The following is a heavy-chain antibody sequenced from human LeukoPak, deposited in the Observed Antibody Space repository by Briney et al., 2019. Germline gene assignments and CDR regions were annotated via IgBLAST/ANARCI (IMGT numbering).Heavy chain of an antibody. CDR1: GFTFSSYG. D-gene: IGHD3-9*01. CDR2: IWYDGSNK. CDR3: AKEIRDILTGYPLYYFDY. Sequence: GGSLRLSCAASGFTFSSYGMHWVRQTPGKGLEWVAVIWYDGSNKYYEDSVRGRFTISRDNSKNTLYLQMNSLRAEDTAVYYCAKEIRDILTGYPLYYFDYWGQGTLVTVSS. J-gene: IGHJ4*02. V-gene: IGHV3-33*06.